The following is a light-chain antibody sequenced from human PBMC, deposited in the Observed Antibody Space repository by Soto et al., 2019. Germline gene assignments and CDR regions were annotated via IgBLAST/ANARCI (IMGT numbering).Light chain of an antibody. CDR3: SLYTSENTYV. V-gene: IGLV2-14*01. J-gene: IGLJ1*01. CDR2: EVT. Sequence: QPVLTQPASVSGSPGQSITISCTGTDSDVGGYNYVSWYQQHPGKAPKLIISEVTNRPSGVSNRFSGSKSANTASLTISGLQTADEADYYCSLYTSENTYVFGTGTKLTVL. CDR1: DSDVGGYNY.